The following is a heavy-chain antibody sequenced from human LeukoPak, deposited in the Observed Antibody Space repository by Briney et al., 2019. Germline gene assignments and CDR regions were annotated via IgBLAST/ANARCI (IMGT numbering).Heavy chain of an antibody. CDR3: ARDSKVTGTSFDA. Sequence: ASVKVSCKASGHIFSDYYMHWVGQAPGQGLEWMGWMNVDSGGTKYAQKFQGRVTMTRDTSVSTAFMDLTRLTSDDTAVYYCARDSKVTGTSFDAWGQGTLVTVSS. V-gene: IGHV1-2*02. J-gene: IGHJ4*02. CDR2: MNVDSGGT. CDR1: GHIFSDYY. D-gene: IGHD2-21*02.